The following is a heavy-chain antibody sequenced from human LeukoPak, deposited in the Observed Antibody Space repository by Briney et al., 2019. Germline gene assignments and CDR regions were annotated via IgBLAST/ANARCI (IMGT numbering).Heavy chain of an antibody. J-gene: IGHJ6*03. V-gene: IGHV3-21*01. CDR1: GFTFSSYS. Sequence: PGGSLRLSCAASGFTFSSYSTNWVRQAPGKGLEWVSSISSSSSYIYYADSVKGRFTISRDNAKNSLYLQMNSLRAEDTAVYYCAKGPPLGYYYMDVWGKGTTVTVSS. CDR3: AKGPPLGYYYMDV. CDR2: ISSSSSYI.